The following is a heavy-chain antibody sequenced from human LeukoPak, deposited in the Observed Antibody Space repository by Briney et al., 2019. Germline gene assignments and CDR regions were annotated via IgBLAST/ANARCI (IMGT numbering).Heavy chain of an antibody. CDR2: INHSGST. CDR1: GGSFSGYY. D-gene: IGHD6-13*01. J-gene: IGHJ6*03. V-gene: IGHV4-34*01. CDR3: ARVARGSWYYYYYMDV. Sequence: PSETLSLTCAVYGGSFSGYYWSWIRQPPGKGLEWIGEINHSGSTNYNPSLKSRVTISVDTSKNQFSLKLSSVTAADTAVYYCARVARGSWYYYYYMDVWGKGTTVTVSS.